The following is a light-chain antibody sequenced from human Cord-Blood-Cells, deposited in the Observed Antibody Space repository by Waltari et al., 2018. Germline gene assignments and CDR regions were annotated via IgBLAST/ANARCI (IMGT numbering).Light chain of an antibody. CDR3: QQSYSTLFT. J-gene: IGKJ3*01. CDR2: AAS. Sequence: EIQMTQSPSSLSASVGDRVTITCRESQSISSYLNWYQQKPGKPPKLPIYAASSLQSGVPSRFSGSGSGTDFTLTISSLQPEDFATYYCQQSYSTLFTFGPGTKVDIK. CDR1: QSISSY. V-gene: IGKV1-39*01.